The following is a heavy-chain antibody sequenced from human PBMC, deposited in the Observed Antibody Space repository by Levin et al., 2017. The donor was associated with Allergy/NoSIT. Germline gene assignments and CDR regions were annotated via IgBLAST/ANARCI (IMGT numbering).Heavy chain of an antibody. J-gene: IGHJ6*02. CDR1: GFTFSIYS. CDR2: ISSSSSTI. Sequence: GESLKISCAASGFTFSIYSMNWVRQAPGKGLEWVSYISSSSSTIYYADSVKGRFTISRDNAKNSLYLQMNSLRAEDTAVYYCASDAHYFYYGMDVWGQGTTVTVSS. V-gene: IGHV3-48*01. CDR3: ASDAHYFYYGMDV.